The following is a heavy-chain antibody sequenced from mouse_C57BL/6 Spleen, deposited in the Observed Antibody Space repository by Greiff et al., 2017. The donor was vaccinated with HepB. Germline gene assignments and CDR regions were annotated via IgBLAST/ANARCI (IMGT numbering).Heavy chain of an antibody. D-gene: IGHD2-4*01. Sequence: QVQLQQSGAELVRPGTSVKVSCKASGYAFTNYLIAWVKQRPGQGLEWIGVINPGSGGTNYNEKFKGKATLTADKSSSTAYMQLSSLTSVDSAVYFCERSGYDYDEGYYYAMDYWGQGTSVTVSS. V-gene: IGHV1-54*01. CDR3: ERSGYDYDEGYYYAMDY. CDR1: GYAFTNYL. CDR2: INPGSGGT. J-gene: IGHJ4*01.